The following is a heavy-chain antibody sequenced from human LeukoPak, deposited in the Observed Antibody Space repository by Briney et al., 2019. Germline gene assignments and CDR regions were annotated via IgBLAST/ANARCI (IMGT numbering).Heavy chain of an antibody. J-gene: IGHJ4*02. Sequence: GGSLRLSCAASGFTFSSYAMSWVRQAPGKGLEWVAVISYDGSNKYYADSVKGRFTISRDNSKNTLYLQMNSLRAEDTAVYYCAKAGSSAFLFDYWGQGTLVTVSS. CDR3: AKAGSSAFLFDY. D-gene: IGHD6-13*01. CDR2: ISYDGSNK. V-gene: IGHV3-30*18. CDR1: GFTFSSYA.